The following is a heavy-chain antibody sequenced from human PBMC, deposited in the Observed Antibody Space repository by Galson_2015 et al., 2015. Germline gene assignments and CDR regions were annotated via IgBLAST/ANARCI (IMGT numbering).Heavy chain of an antibody. Sequence: TPSLTCTVSGASMSSGTYYWTWIRQPAGKGLEWIGRIYTSGSPDYNPSLKGRVSMSSDQSNDQFSLKLSSVTAADTAVYYCARELVTGSGSRGYYYNGMDVWGQGTTVIVSS. CDR3: ARELVTGSGSRGYYYNGMDV. D-gene: IGHD3-10*01. CDR1: GASMSSGTYY. J-gene: IGHJ6*02. CDR2: IYTSGSP. V-gene: IGHV4-61*02.